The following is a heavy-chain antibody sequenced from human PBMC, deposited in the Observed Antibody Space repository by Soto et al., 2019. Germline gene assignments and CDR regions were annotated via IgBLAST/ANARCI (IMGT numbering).Heavy chain of an antibody. J-gene: IGHJ4*02. Sequence: QVQLVQYGAAVKKPGASVKVSCKASGYDFSSYVISWVRQAPGQGIEWMGWIRAANGNRDYAQQFKCSVTMTSDTSRTTAYMELRSLRSDDTAVYYFVRYPQRNDYWGQGTLVNVSS. CDR1: GYDFSSYV. CDR2: IRAANGNR. CDR3: VRYPQRNDY. D-gene: IGHD2-2*01. V-gene: IGHV1-18*04.